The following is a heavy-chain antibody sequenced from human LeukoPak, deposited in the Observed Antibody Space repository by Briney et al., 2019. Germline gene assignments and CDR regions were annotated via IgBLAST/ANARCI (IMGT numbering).Heavy chain of an antibody. J-gene: IGHJ6*02. CDR2: ISSSSSYI. CDR1: GFTFSSYS. CDR3: ARAYHYDFWSGSSYGMDV. D-gene: IGHD3-3*01. V-gene: IGHV3-21*01. Sequence: GRSLRLSCAASGFTFSSYSMNWVRQAPGKGLEWVSSISSSSSYIHYADSVKGRFTISRDNAKNSLYLQMNSLRAEDTAVYYCARAYHYDFWSGSSYGMDVWGQGTTVTVSS.